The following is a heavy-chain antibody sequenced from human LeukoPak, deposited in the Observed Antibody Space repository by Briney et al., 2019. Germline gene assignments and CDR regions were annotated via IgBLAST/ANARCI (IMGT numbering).Heavy chain of an antibody. Sequence: PGGSLRLSCSGSGFSFSSYVLHWVRQAPGKGLESVSGISQNGDNTYYADSVKGRFTISKDNSENTLYLQMNSLRPEDTAVYYCMNPNHYGSGRWGQGTLVTVPS. CDR2: ISQNGDNT. CDR3: MNPNHYGSGR. V-gene: IGHV3-64D*06. CDR1: GFSFSSYV. J-gene: IGHJ4*02. D-gene: IGHD3-10*01.